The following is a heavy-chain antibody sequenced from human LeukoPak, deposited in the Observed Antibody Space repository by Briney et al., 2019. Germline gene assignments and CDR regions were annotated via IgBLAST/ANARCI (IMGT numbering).Heavy chain of an antibody. Sequence: GGSMRLSWAASGFTVRSNYMSWVRQAPGKGLEWVSVIYSGGGTYYADSVKGRFTFSRDNSKNTLWLQMNSLRVEDTAVYYCARGRYPSGYFDYWGQGTPVTVSS. J-gene: IGHJ4*02. CDR3: ARGRYPSGYFDY. CDR1: GFTVRSNY. CDR2: IYSGGGT. V-gene: IGHV3-53*01. D-gene: IGHD2-2*02.